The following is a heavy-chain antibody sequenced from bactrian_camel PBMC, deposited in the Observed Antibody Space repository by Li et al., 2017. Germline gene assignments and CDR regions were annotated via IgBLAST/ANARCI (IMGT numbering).Heavy chain of an antibody. V-gene: IGHV3S53*01. CDR3: SIVGGHCLCNYWGVNFGY. J-gene: IGHJ6*01. D-gene: IGHD1*01. CDR1: GYTYGSSC. Sequence: HVQLVESGGGSVQTGGSLTLSCAVTGYTYGSSCLGWFRQAPGKEREGVASIDSDGKTSYVDAVKGRFTISKDNFANSMYLQMNDLKLDDTAMYYCSIVGGHCLCNYWGVNFGYWGQGTQVTVS. CDR2: IDSDGKT.